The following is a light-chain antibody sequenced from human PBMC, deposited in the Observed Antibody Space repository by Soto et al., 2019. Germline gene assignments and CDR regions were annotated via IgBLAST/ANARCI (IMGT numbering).Light chain of an antibody. J-gene: IGKJ5*01. V-gene: IGKV3-11*01. Sequence: EIVLTQSPATVSLPPGEIVTLSCMASRSVCSFLVWYQQKPGQAPRLLIYDASNRATGIPARFRGSGSGTDFTLTISSLEPEDFAVYYCQQRSNWPITFGQGTRLEI. CDR2: DAS. CDR3: QQRSNWPIT. CDR1: RSVCSF.